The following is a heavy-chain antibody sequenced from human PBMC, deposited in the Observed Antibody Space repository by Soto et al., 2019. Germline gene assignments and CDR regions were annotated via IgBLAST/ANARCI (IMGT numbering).Heavy chain of an antibody. CDR3: AMTYYYDSSGYYIFDY. D-gene: IGHD3-22*01. Sequence: ASVKVSCKASGYTFTSYGISWVRQAPGQGLEWMGWISAYNGNTNYAQKLQGRVTMTTDTSTSTAYMELRSLRSDDTAVYYCAMTYYYDSSGYYIFDYWGQGTLVTVSS. CDR1: GYTFTSYG. J-gene: IGHJ4*02. V-gene: IGHV1-18*01. CDR2: ISAYNGNT.